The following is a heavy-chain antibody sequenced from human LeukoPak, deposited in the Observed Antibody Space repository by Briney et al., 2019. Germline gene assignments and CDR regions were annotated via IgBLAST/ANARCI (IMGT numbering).Heavy chain of an antibody. CDR1: GFTFSSYA. V-gene: IGHV3-23*01. Sequence: PGGSLRLSCAASGFTFSSYAMSWVRQAPGKGLEWVSAISGSGGSTYYADSVKGRFTISRDNSKNTLYLQMNSLRAEDTAVYYCAAQTGVGATTNLNFDYWGQGTLVTVSS. CDR2: ISGSGGST. CDR3: AAQTGVGATTNLNFDY. D-gene: IGHD1-26*01. J-gene: IGHJ4*02.